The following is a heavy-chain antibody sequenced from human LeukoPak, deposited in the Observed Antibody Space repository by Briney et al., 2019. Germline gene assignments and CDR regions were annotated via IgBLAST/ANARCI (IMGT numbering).Heavy chain of an antibody. D-gene: IGHD2-21*02. CDR1: GFTFSSYV. CDR3: ASKWYCGGDCYYQIDF. J-gene: IGHJ4*02. V-gene: IGHV3-30*03. CDR2: ISYDGINK. Sequence: GRSLRLSCAASGFTFSSYVMHWVRQAPGKGLEWVALISYDGINKYYADSVKGRFTISRDNSKNTLYLQMNSLRPEDTAVYYCASKWYCGGDCYYQIDFWGQGTLVTVSS.